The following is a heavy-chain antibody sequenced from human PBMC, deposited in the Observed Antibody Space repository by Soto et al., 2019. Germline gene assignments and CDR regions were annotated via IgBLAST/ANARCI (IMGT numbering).Heavy chain of an antibody. V-gene: IGHV1-3*01. CDR1: GYTFTSYA. D-gene: IGHD6-13*01. CDR3: ARIGYSSSWYGVSDY. CDR2: INAGNGNT. J-gene: IGHJ4*02. Sequence: QVQLVQSGAEVKKPGASVKVSCKASGYTFTSYAMHWVRQAPGQRLEWMGWINAGNGNTKYSQKLQGRVTITRDTSASTANMELSSLRSEDTAVYYCARIGYSSSWYGVSDYWGQGTLVTVSS.